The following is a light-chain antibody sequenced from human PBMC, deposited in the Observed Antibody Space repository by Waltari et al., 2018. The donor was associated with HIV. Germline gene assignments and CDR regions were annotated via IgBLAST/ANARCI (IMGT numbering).Light chain of an antibody. Sequence: QSVLTQPPSASGTPGQRVTISCSGSSSNIGSNYVYWYQQLPGTAPKLLIYRNNQRPSVVPDRFSGSKSGTSASLASSGLRSEDEADYYCAAWDDSLSGGVFGGGTKLTVL. CDR1: SSNIGSNY. CDR3: AAWDDSLSGGV. J-gene: IGLJ3*02. CDR2: RNN. V-gene: IGLV1-47*01.